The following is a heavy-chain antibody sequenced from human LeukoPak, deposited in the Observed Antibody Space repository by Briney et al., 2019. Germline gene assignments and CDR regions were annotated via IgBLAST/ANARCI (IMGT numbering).Heavy chain of an antibody. Sequence: ASVKVSCKASGGTFSSYAISWVRQAPGQGLEWMGRINPIFGTANYAQKFQGRVTITTDESTSTAYMELSSLRSEDTAVYYCARTELGYCRGGSCYAYFDYWGQGTLVTVSS. CDR2: INPIFGTA. J-gene: IGHJ4*02. D-gene: IGHD2-15*01. V-gene: IGHV1-69*05. CDR3: ARTELGYCRGGSCYAYFDY. CDR1: GGTFSSYA.